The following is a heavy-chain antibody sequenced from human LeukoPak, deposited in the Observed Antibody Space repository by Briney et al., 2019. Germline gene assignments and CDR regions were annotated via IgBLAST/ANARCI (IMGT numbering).Heavy chain of an antibody. Sequence: ASVKVSCKASGYTFTNYDINWVRQATGQGLEWMGWINGDNGNTKYSQKFQGRVTITGDASASTAYMELSSLRSEDTAVFYCARTGSSRWHGDHYYFDYWGQGTLVTVSS. J-gene: IGHJ4*02. CDR3: ARTGSSRWHGDHYYFDY. D-gene: IGHD6-13*01. CDR2: INGDNGNT. CDR1: GYTFTNYD. V-gene: IGHV1-3*01.